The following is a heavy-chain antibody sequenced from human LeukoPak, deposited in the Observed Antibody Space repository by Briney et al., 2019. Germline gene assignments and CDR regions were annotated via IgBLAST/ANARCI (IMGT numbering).Heavy chain of an antibody. CDR3: AKGTGLYYYDSSGPG. V-gene: IGHV3-9*01. Sequence: GRSLRLSCAASGFTFGDYAMRWVRQAPGKGLEWVSGISWNSGSIGYADSVKGRFTISRHNAKHSLYLQMNSPRAEHPALYYCAKGTGLYYYDSSGPGWGQGTLVTVPS. J-gene: IGHJ4*02. CDR1: GFTFGDYA. D-gene: IGHD3-22*01. CDR2: ISWNSGSI.